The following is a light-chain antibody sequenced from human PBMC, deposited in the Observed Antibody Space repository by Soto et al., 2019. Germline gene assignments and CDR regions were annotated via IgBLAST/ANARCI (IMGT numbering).Light chain of an antibody. V-gene: IGKV3-11*01. CDR1: QSVSNS. J-gene: IGKJ4*01. CDR3: QQRSNWPLT. CDR2: DAS. Sequence: EIVLTQSPATLSLSPGERATLSCRASQSVSNSLAWYQQKPGQAPRLLIYDASNRATDIPARVSGSGSGTDFTLTISSLEPEDFAVYYCQQRSNWPLTFGGGTKVEIK.